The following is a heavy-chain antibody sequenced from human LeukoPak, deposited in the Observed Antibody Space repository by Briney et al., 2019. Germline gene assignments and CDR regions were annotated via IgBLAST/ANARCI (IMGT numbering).Heavy chain of an antibody. CDR2: IDPDDSDT. Sequence: GESLKISCKGSGFSFNTYWIGWVRQMPGKGLEWMGIIDPDDSDTRYSPSFQGQVTMSADKSINTAYLQWSSLKASDTAMYYCARQWWGTDYMPRHNWFDPWGQGTLVTVSP. J-gene: IGHJ5*02. V-gene: IGHV5-51*01. CDR3: ARQWWGTDYMPRHNWFDP. CDR1: GFSFNTYW. D-gene: IGHD4-11*01.